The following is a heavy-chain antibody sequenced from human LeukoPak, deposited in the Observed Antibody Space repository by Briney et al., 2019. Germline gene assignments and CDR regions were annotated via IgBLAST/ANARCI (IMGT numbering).Heavy chain of an antibody. D-gene: IGHD6-13*01. V-gene: IGHV4-39*07. CDR2: INHSGST. Sequence: SETLSPTCTVSGGSISSGDYYWSWIRQPPGKGLEWIGEINHSGSTNYNPSLKSRVTISVDTSKNQFSLKLSSVTAADTAVYYCARSRIAAAGTRAFDIWGQGTMVTVSS. CDR3: ARSRIAAAGTRAFDI. CDR1: GGSISSGDYY. J-gene: IGHJ3*02.